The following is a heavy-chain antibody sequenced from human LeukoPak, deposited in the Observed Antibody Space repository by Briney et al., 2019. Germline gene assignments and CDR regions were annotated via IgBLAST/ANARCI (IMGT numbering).Heavy chain of an antibody. V-gene: IGHV4-39*07. J-gene: IGHJ4*02. D-gene: IGHD1-26*01. CDR2: IYSSGST. CDR1: GASISGSNYY. CDR3: AREPRPRYSGSRGLDY. Sequence: PSETLSLTCAVSGASISGSNYYWGWIRQPPGKGLEWIGNIYSSGSTYYNASLQSRVTISIDTSKNQFSLRLNSVTAADTAVYYCAREPRPRYSGSRGLDYWGQGTLVTVSS.